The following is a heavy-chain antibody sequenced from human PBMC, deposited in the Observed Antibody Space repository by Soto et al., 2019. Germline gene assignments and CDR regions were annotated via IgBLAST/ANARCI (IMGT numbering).Heavy chain of an antibody. CDR1: GGSISSYY. CDR2: IYYSGST. V-gene: IGHV4-59*12. J-gene: IGHJ6*02. CDR3: AGGGVRGVITRTRDYYGMDV. D-gene: IGHD3-10*01. Sequence: PSETLSLTCTVSGGSISSYYWSWIRQPPGKGLEWIGYIYYSGSTNYSPSFQGQVTISADKSISTAYLQWSSLKASDTAMYYCAGGGVRGVITRTRDYYGMDVWGQGTTVTVSS.